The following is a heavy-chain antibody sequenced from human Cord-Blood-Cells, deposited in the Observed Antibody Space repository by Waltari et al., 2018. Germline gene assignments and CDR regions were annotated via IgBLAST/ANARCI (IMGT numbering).Heavy chain of an antibody. J-gene: IGHJ4*02. CDR2: INAGNGNT. CDR1: TFTSYA. D-gene: IGHD2-2*01. Sequence: TFTSYAMHWVRQAPGQRLEWMGWINAGNGNTKYSQKFQGRVTITRDTSASTAYMELSSLRSEDTAVYYCARDSPADSFDYWGQGTLVTVSS. CDR3: ARDSPADSFDY. V-gene: IGHV1-3*01.